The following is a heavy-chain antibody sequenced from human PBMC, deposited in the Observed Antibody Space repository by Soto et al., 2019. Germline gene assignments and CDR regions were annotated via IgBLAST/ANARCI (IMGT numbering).Heavy chain of an antibody. V-gene: IGHV4-59*01. Sequence: SETLSLTCTVSGGSISSYYWSWIRQPPGKGLEWIGYIYYSGSTNYNPSLKSRVTISVDTSKNQFSLKLSSVTAADTAVYYCAREGNDYGDYRYYYMDVWGKGTTVTVSS. CDR1: GGSISSYY. J-gene: IGHJ6*03. CDR2: IYYSGST. D-gene: IGHD4-17*01. CDR3: AREGNDYGDYRYYYMDV.